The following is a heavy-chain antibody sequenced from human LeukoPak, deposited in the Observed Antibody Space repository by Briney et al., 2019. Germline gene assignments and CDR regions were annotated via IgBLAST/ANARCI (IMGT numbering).Heavy chain of an antibody. CDR1: GFSFSDYW. J-gene: IGHJ4*02. CDR3: SWSGEAD. V-gene: IGHV3-7*01. D-gene: IGHD3-3*01. CDR2: IKQDGSEK. Sequence: GGSLRLSCAASGFSFSDYWMSWVRQAPGKGLEWVANIKQDGSEKHYVDSMKGRFTISRDNAKNSVFLQMNSLRVEDTAVYYCSWSGEADWGQGTLVTVSS.